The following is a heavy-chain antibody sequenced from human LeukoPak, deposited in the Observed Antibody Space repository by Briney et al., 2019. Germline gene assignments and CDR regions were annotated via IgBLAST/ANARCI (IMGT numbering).Heavy chain of an antibody. CDR2: IIPIFGTA. Sequence: ASVKVSCKASGGTFSSYAISWVRQAPGQGLEWMGGIIPIFGTANCAQKFQGRGTITADESTSTAYMALSSLRSEDTAVYYCARGGSGWYWGLDIWGQGTMVTVSS. CDR3: ARGGSGWYWGLDI. J-gene: IGHJ3*02. D-gene: IGHD6-19*01. CDR1: GGTFSSYA. V-gene: IGHV1-69*13.